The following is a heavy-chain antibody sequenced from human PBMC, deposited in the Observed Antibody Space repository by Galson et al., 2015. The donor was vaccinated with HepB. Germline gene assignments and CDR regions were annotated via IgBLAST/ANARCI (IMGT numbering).Heavy chain of an antibody. CDR2: IKSKTDGGTT. D-gene: IGHD4-23*01. CDR1: GFTFSNDW. V-gene: IGHV3-15*01. Sequence: SLRLSCAASGFTFSNDWMSWVRQAPGKGLEWVGRIKSKTDGGTTDYAAPVQGRFTISRDNSTNTLYLKMNSLKTEDTVVYYCTTALTTVDYYYYGMDVWGQGTTVTVSS. CDR3: TTALTTVDYYYYGMDV. J-gene: IGHJ6*02.